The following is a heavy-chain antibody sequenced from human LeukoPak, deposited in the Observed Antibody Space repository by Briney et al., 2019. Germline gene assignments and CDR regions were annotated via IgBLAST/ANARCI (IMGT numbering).Heavy chain of an antibody. CDR1: GYNFTNYY. CDR2: MNPSGDTT. V-gene: IGHV1-46*01. Sequence: ASVKVSCKTSGYNFTNYYMYWVRQAPGHGLEWMGIMNPSGDTTTYAEKFQGRVTMTRDTSTSTVYMELSSLRSEDTAVYYCARGGALRYFEWLSAYWGQGTLVTVSS. CDR3: ARGGALRYFEWLSAY. D-gene: IGHD3-9*01. J-gene: IGHJ4*02.